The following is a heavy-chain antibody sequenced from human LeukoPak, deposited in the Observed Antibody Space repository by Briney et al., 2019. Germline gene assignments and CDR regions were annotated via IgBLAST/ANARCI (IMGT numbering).Heavy chain of an antibody. CDR3: ARKDCSSTSCALDY. V-gene: IGHV4-61*02. J-gene: IGHJ4*02. D-gene: IGHD2-2*01. Sequence: PSETPSLTCTVSGGSISSGSYYWSWIRQPAGKGLEWIGRIYTSGSTNYNPSLKSRVTISVDTSKNQFSLKLSSVTAADTAVYYCARKDCSSTSCALDYWGQGTLVTVSS. CDR2: IYTSGST. CDR1: GGSISSGSYY.